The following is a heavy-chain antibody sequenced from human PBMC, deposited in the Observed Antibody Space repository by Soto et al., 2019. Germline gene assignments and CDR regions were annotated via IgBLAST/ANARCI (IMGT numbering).Heavy chain of an antibody. Sequence: SETXSLTCAVSGGSXXXXXXWSWVRQPPGKGLEWIGEIYHSGSTNYNPSLKSRVTISVDKSKNQFSLKLSSVTAADTAVYYCARVKASGVNFDYWGQGTLVT. CDR3: ARVKASGVNFDY. CDR2: IYHSGST. J-gene: IGHJ4*02. V-gene: IGHV4-4*02. D-gene: IGHD3-10*01. CDR1: GGSXXXXXX.